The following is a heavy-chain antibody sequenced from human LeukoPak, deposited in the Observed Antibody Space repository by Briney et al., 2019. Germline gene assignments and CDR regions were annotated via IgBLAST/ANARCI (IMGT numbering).Heavy chain of an antibody. D-gene: IGHD3-10*01. CDR1: GFTFGSYA. V-gene: IGHV3-23*01. Sequence: GGSLRLSCAASGFTFGSYAMSWVRQAPGKGLEWVSGIIGSGGSTYYADSVKGRFTISRDNSKNTLYLQMNSLRAEDTAVYYCAKSYGSGTYYKEYYFDYWGQGTLVTVSS. J-gene: IGHJ4*02. CDR2: IIGSGGST. CDR3: AKSYGSGTYYKEYYFDY.